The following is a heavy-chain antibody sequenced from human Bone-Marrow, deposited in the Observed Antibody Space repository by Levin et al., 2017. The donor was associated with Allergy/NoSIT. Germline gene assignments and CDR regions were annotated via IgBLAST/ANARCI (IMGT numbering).Heavy chain of an antibody. D-gene: IGHD3-10*01. Sequence: SQTLSLTCTVSGDSISGGTFYWSWIRQRPGKGLEWIGFIHHSGSAYYNPSLKSRLTMSLDTSKSQFSLRVTSVTAADTAVYYCARDECAWLGECYGMDVWGQGTTVIVSS. CDR3: ARDECAWLGECYGMDV. V-gene: IGHV4-31*03. CDR2: IHHSGSA. J-gene: IGHJ6*02. CDR1: GDSISGGTFY.